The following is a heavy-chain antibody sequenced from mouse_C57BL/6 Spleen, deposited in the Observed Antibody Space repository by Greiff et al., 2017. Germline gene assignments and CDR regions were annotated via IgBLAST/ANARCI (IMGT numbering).Heavy chain of an antibody. CDR3: ARWRDGVGY. J-gene: IGHJ2*01. V-gene: IGHV1-53*01. Sequence: VQLQQPGTELVKPGASVKLSCKASGYTFTSYGMHWVKQRPGQGLEWIGNINTSNGGTNYTEKFKSKATLTVDKSSSTAYMQLSSLTSEDAAVYYCARWRDGVGYWGQGTTLTVSS. CDR1: GYTFTSYG. CDR2: INTSNGGT. D-gene: IGHD3-3*01.